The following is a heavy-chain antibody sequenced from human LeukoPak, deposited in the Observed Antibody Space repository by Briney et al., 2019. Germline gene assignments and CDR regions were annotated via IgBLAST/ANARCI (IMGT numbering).Heavy chain of an antibody. CDR1: GGTFSSYA. CDR3: ARDRSYGDYVFGY. CDR2: IIPILGIA. D-gene: IGHD4-17*01. J-gene: IGHJ4*02. V-gene: IGHV1-69*04. Sequence: SVKVSCKASGGTFSSYAISWVRQAPGQGLEWMGRIIPILGIANYAQKFQGRVTITADKSTSTAYMELSSLRSEDTAVYYCARDRSYGDYVFGYWGQGTLVTVSS.